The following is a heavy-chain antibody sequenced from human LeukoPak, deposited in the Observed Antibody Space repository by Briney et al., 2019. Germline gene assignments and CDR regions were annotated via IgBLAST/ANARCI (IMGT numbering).Heavy chain of an antibody. V-gene: IGHV1-18*01. CDR2: ISAYNGNT. J-gene: IGHJ4*02. CDR1: GYTFINYA. CDR3: ARGAYDFWSAYYSSGYFDY. Sequence: ASVKVSCKASGYTFINYAINWVRQAPGQGLEWMGWISAYNGNTNYARELQGRATMTTDTSTNTAYMELRGLRFDDTAVYFCARGAYDFWSAYYSSGYFDYWGQGTLVTVSS. D-gene: IGHD3-3*01.